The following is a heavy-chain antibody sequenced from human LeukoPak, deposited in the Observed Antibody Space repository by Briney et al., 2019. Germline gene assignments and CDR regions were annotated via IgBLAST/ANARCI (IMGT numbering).Heavy chain of an antibody. CDR1: GFTFSTYA. Sequence: GGSLRLSCAASGFTFSTYALSWVRQAPGKGLEWVSALSGSGGSTYYADSVKGRFTISRDNSKNTLYLQMNSPRADDTAVYYCAKDRSYGMDVWGQGTTVTVSS. CDR2: LSGSGGST. J-gene: IGHJ6*02. CDR3: AKDRSYGMDV. V-gene: IGHV3-23*01.